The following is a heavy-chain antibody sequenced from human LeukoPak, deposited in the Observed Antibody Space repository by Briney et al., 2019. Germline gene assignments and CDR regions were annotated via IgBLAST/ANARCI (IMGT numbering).Heavy chain of an antibody. D-gene: IGHD4-17*01. Sequence: SETLSLTCTVSGGSISSGGYYWSWIRQHPGKGLEWIGYIYYSGSTYYNPSLKSRVTISVDTSKNQFSLKLSSVTAADTAVYYCARGLRKMTTVINWFDPWGQGTLVTVSS. CDR1: GGSISSGGYY. CDR2: IYYSGST. V-gene: IGHV4-31*03. CDR3: ARGLRKMTTVINWFDP. J-gene: IGHJ5*02.